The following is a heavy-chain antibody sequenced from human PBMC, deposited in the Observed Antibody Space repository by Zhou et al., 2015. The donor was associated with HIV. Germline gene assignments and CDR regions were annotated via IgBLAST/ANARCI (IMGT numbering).Heavy chain of an antibody. V-gene: IGHV3-48*02. CDR3: ARRGVGVAVNFDY. Sequence: EVQLLESGGRLGTAWGGSLRLSCAASGFTFSSYAMNWVRQAPGKGLEWISYINTISNTIYYADSVKGRFTMSRDNAKNSLFLQMSSLRDEDTAVYYCARRGVGVAVNFDYWGQGNPGSPVSS. D-gene: IGHD6-19*01. CDR1: GFTFSSYA. CDR2: INTISNTI. J-gene: IGHJ4*02.